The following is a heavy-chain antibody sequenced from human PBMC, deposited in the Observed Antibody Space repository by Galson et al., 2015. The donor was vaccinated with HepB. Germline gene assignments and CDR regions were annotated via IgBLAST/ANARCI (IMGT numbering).Heavy chain of an antibody. CDR2: FEPEDGKT. J-gene: IGHJ6*02. Sequence: SVKVSCKVSGYSLTELSMHWVRQAPGKGLEWMGGFEPEDGKTIYAQKFQGRVTMTEDTSTDTAYMELSSLRSEDTAVYYCATAVDTSMIYRDGMDVWGQGTTVTASS. D-gene: IGHD5-18*01. CDR3: ATAVDTSMIYRDGMDV. V-gene: IGHV1-24*01. CDR1: GYSLTELS.